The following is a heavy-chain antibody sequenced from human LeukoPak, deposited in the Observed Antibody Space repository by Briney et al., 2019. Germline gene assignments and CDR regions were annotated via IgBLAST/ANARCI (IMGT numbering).Heavy chain of an antibody. V-gene: IGHV1-24*01. J-gene: IGHJ6*04. CDR2: FDPEDGET. Sequence: EASVRVSCKVSGYTLTELSMHWVRQAPGKGREWMGGFDPEDGETIYAQKFQGRVTMTEDTSTDTAYMELSSLRSEDTAVYYCATYSSTSRNYYYYGMDVWGKGTTVTVSS. CDR1: GYTLTELS. D-gene: IGHD2-2*01. CDR3: ATYSSTSRNYYYYGMDV.